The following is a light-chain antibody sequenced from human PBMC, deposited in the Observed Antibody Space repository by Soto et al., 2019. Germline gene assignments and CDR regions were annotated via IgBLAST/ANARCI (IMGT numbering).Light chain of an antibody. J-gene: IGLJ3*02. CDR3: QTWGTGPWV. CDR1: SGHSSYA. Sequence: QLVLTQSPSASASLGASVKLTCTLSSGHSSYAIAWHQQQLEKGPRYLMKLNSDGSHNKGDGIPDRFSGSSSGAERYLTISSLQSEDEADYYCQTWGTGPWVFGGGTKVTVL. V-gene: IGLV4-69*01. CDR2: LNSDGSH.